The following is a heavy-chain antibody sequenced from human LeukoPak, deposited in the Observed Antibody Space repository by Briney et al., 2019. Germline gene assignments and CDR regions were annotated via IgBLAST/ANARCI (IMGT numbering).Heavy chain of an antibody. V-gene: IGHV3-23*01. Sequence: PGGSLRLSCAASGFTFSSYAMSWVRQAPGKGLEWVSAISGSGGSTYYADSVKGRFTISRDNSKNTLYLQMNSLRAEDTAVYYCAKELGYCSSTSCRYNNWFDPWGQGTLVTVSS. J-gene: IGHJ5*02. CDR3: AKELGYCSSTSCRYNNWFDP. D-gene: IGHD2-2*01. CDR2: ISGSGGST. CDR1: GFTFSSYA.